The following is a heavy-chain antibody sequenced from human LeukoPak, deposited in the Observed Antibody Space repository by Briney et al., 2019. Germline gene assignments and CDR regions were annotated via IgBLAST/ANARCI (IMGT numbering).Heavy chain of an antibody. V-gene: IGHV3-74*01. Sequence: GGSLRLSCAASGFTFSTYWMHWVRHAPGKGLVWVSRIKSDGGTNYADSVKGRFTISRDNAKKTVSLQMNSLRPEDTGVYYCARAPSEIGGYYPEYFRHWGQGTLVTVSS. CDR3: ARAPSEIGGYYPEYFRH. J-gene: IGHJ1*01. CDR2: IKSDGGT. D-gene: IGHD3-22*01. CDR1: GFTFSTYW.